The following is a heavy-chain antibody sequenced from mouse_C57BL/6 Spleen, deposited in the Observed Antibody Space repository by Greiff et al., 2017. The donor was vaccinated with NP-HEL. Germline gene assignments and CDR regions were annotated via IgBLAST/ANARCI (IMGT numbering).Heavy chain of an antibody. CDR2: ISSGGSYT. D-gene: IGHD2-1*01. CDR3: ATIDYGNYDYFDV. J-gene: IGHJ1*03. CDR1: GFTFSSYG. V-gene: IGHV5-6*01. Sequence: EVQLVESGGDLVKPGGSLKLSCAASGFTFSSYGMSWVRQTPDKRLEWVATISSGGSYTYYPDSVKGRFTISRDNAKNTLYLQMSSLKSEDTAMYYCATIDYGNYDYFDVWGTGTTVTVSS.